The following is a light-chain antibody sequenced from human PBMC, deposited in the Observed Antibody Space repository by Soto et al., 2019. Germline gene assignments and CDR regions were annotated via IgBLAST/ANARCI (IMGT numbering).Light chain of an antibody. CDR3: QQYNSYSVT. CDR2: DAS. Sequence: DIQLAQSPSSLSASVGDRVTIPCQASQDISKYLNWYQQKPGKAPKLLIYDASNLETGIPSRFSGSGSGTEFTLTISSLQPDDFATYYCQQYNSYSVTCGQGTKVDI. V-gene: IGKV1-33*01. J-gene: IGKJ1*01. CDR1: QDISKY.